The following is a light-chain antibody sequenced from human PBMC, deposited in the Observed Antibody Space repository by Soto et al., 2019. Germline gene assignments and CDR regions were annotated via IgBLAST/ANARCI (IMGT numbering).Light chain of an antibody. CDR2: KVS. Sequence: DVVMTQSPLSLPVTLGQPASISCRSSQSLVYSDGNTYLNWFQHRPGQSPRRLIYKVSNRDSGVPDRFSGSGSGTDCTLKISRVEAEDVGVYYCMQGTHWLRGTFGQGTKLEIK. CDR1: QSLVYSDGNTY. V-gene: IGKV2-30*01. CDR3: MQGTHWLRGT. J-gene: IGKJ2*01.